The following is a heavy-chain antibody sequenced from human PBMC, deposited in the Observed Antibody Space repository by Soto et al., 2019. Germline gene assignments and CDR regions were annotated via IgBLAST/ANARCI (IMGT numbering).Heavy chain of an antibody. J-gene: IGHJ4*02. CDR1: GYTFTAHS. D-gene: IGHD2-8*01. CDR2: MIVSHDRP. Sequence: VQLVQSGTEVKEPGASVRVSCKASGYTFTAHSLHWARQAPGQGLEWMGWMIVSHDRPIYAPQFQGRLTFVTDRIGTTAYMHLTRLTPEDTAVYFCAREPEDGVPGDYWGQGTPVVVSS. V-gene: IGHV1-3*01. CDR3: AREPEDGVPGDY.